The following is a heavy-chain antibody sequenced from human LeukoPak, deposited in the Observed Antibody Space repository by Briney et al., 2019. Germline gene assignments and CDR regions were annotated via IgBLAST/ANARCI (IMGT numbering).Heavy chain of an antibody. V-gene: IGHV3-23*01. CDR2: ISGSGGST. CDR1: GFTFSTYA. J-gene: IGHJ4*02. CDR3: ARGGSGWSSHLY. Sequence: GGSLRLSCAASGFTFSTYAMSWVRQAPGKGLEWVSGISGSGGSTYYADSVKGRFTISRDNAKNSLYLQMNSLRAEDTAVYYCARGGSGWSSHLYWGQGTLVTVSS. D-gene: IGHD6-19*01.